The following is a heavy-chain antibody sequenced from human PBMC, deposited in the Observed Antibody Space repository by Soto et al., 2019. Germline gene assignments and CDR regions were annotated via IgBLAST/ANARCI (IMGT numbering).Heavy chain of an antibody. D-gene: IGHD1-20*01. CDR3: AKAITASNYFDY. CDR2: ITGSGRNT. Sequence: QTGGSLRLSCAASGFTFTNFVMAWVRQAPGKGLEWVSAITGSGRNTFYADSVKGRFTISRDNSKNTLSLQMSTLRTEDSAVYYCAKAITASNYFDYWGQGTLVTVSS. CDR1: GFTFTNFV. J-gene: IGHJ4*02. V-gene: IGHV3-23*01.